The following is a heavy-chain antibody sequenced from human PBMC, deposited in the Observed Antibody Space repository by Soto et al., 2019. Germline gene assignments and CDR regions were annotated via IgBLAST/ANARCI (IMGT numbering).Heavy chain of an antibody. Sequence: GASVKVSCKASGYTFTSYAMHWVRQAPGQRLEWMGWINAGNGNTKYSQKFQGRVTITRDTSASTAYMELSSLRSEDTAVYYCARDPVHTRYYYGMDVWGQGTTVTVS. CDR3: ARDPVHTRYYYGMDV. CDR2: INAGNGNT. V-gene: IGHV1-3*01. CDR1: GYTFTSYA. J-gene: IGHJ6*02.